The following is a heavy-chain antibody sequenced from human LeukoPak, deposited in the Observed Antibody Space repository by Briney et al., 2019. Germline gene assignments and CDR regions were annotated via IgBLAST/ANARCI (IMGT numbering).Heavy chain of an antibody. J-gene: IGHJ4*02. CDR2: IGGNGVST. D-gene: IGHD3-3*01. CDR3: ARPPSLRFLEWWSFGF. Sequence: PGRSLRLSCAASGFTFSSYAMSWVRQAPGKGLEWVSGIGGNGVSTYYADSVKGRFTVSRDNSKNTLYLQMNSLRAEDTALYYCARPPSLRFLEWWSFGFWGQGTLVTVSS. V-gene: IGHV3-23*01. CDR1: GFTFSSYA.